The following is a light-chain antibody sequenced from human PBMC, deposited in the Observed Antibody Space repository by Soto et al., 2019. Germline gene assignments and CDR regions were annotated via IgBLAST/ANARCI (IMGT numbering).Light chain of an antibody. CDR2: GAS. CDR1: ESVSSN. V-gene: IGKV3-15*01. Sequence: VDMRQSPATLSVSPGDRATLSCRASESVSSNVAWYQQKPGQTPRLLIYGASTRATGVPPRFSGSRSGSEFTLTISGLQSEDFAVYYCQQYNDRPPITFGQGTRLEIK. CDR3: QQYNDRPPIT. J-gene: IGKJ5*01.